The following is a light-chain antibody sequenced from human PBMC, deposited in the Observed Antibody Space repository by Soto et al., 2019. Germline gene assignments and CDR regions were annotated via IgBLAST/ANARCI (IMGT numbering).Light chain of an antibody. J-gene: IGKJ1*01. CDR2: GAS. V-gene: IGKV3-20*01. CDR3: QQYGSSGT. CDR1: QNLGTLY. Sequence: EIVLTQSPGTLSLSPGERGTLSCRASQNLGTLYLAWFQQKSGQAPRLLIYGASSRATGIPDRFSGSGSGTDFTLTISRLEPEDFAVYYCQQYGSSGTFGQGTKVDIK.